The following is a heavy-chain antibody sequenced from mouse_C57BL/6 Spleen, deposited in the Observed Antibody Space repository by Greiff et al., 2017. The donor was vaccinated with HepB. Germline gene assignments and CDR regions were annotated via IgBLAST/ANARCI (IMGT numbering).Heavy chain of an antibody. CDR2: IYPGDGDT. CDR1: GYAFSSSW. CDR3: ARSLYEYWLAY. Sequence: VQLQQSGPELVKPGASVKISCKASGYAFSSSWMNWVKQRPGKGLEWIGRIYPGDGDTNYNGKFKGKATLTADKSSSTAYMQLSSLTSEDSAVYFCARSLYEYWLAYWGQGTLVTVSA. V-gene: IGHV1-82*01. D-gene: IGHD1-1*01. J-gene: IGHJ3*01.